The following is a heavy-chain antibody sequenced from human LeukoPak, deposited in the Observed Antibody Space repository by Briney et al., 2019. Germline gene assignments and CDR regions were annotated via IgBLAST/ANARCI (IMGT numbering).Heavy chain of an antibody. CDR2: ISSSISTI. CDR1: GFTFSSYS. D-gene: IGHD3-3*01. J-gene: IGHJ6*03. CDR3: ARVSYDFWSGYRHYYMDV. Sequence: GGSLRLSCAASGFTFSSYSMNWVRQAPGKGLEWVSYISSSISTIYYADSVKGRFTISRDNAKNSLYLQMNSLRAEDTAVYYCARVSYDFWSGYRHYYMDVWGKGTTVTVPS. V-gene: IGHV3-48*04.